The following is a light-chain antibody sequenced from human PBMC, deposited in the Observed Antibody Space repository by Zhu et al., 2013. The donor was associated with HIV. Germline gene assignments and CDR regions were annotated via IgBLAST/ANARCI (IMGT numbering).Light chain of an antibody. Sequence: DIVMTQSPDSLAVSLGERATINCKSSQSVLYSSNNKSYLAWYQQKPGQPPRLLIYWASTRESGVPDRFSGSGSGTDFTLTISSLQAEDVAVYYCQQYYGSGIFTFGPGTKVDIK. CDR2: WAS. J-gene: IGKJ3*01. CDR1: QSVLYSSNNKSY. CDR3: QQYYGSGIFT. V-gene: IGKV4-1*01.